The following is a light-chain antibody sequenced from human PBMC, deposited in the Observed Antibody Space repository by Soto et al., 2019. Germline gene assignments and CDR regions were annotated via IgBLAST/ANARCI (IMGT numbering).Light chain of an antibody. J-gene: IGKJ1*01. CDR1: QSVCSH. V-gene: IGKV3-11*01. CDR2: DAY. CDR3: QQRSNWPTWT. Sequence: EVVLTQSPAILSLSPGERDTISCRASQSVCSHFAWYQQKSGQAHRLLIYDAYKRATGIPARFSGSGSGTDFTLTISSLEPEDFAVYYCQQRSNWPTWTFGQGTKVDIK.